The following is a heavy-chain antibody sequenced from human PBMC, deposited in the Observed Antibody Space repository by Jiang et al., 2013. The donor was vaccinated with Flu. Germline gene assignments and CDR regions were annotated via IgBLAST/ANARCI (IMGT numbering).Heavy chain of an antibody. CDR3: ARVGGILRFLEWSTPYYYYGMDV. J-gene: IGHJ6*02. V-gene: IGHV4-34*01. CDR2: INHSGST. D-gene: IGHD3-3*01. CDR1: GGSFSGYY. Sequence: LLKPSETLSLTCAVYGGSFSGYYWSWIRQPPGKGLEWIGEINHSGSTNYNPSLKSRVTISVDTSKNQFSLKLSSVTAADTAVYYCARVGGILRFLEWSTPYYYYGMDVWGQGTTVTVSS.